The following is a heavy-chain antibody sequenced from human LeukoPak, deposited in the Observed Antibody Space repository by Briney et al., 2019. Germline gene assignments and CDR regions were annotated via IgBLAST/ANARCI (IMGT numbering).Heavy chain of an antibody. CDR1: GGTFSSYA. Sequence: ASVKVSCKASGGTFSSYAISWVRQAPGQGLEWMGGIIPIFGTANYAQKFQDRVTITADESTSTAYMELSSLRSEDTAVYYCARSGDGVDYYDSSGYYDYWGQGTLVTVSS. V-gene: IGHV1-69*13. CDR3: ARSGDGVDYYDSSGYYDY. J-gene: IGHJ4*02. CDR2: IIPIFGTA. D-gene: IGHD3-22*01.